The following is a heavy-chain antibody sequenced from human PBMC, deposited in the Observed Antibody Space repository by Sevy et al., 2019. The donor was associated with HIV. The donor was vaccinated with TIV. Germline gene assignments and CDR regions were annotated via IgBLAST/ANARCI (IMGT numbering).Heavy chain of an antibody. J-gene: IGHJ5*01. CDR2: IYYIGNT. V-gene: IGHV4-39*02. D-gene: IGHD3-10*01. CDR3: ARWTMGITMIQGEFDS. Sequence: SQTLSLTCTVSGGSISNSAYYWGWIRQPPGKGLEWIGNIYYIGNTYYKPSLKSRVTISVDTSKNHFSLKLTSVTAADTAVYYCARWTMGITMIQGEFDSWGQGTLVTVPS. CDR1: GGSISNSAYY.